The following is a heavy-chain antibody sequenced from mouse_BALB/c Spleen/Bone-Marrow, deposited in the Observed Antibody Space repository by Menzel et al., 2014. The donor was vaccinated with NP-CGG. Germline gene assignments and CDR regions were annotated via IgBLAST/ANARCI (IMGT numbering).Heavy chain of an antibody. CDR2: MDPANGNT. V-gene: IGHV14-3*02. Sequence: EVKLQESGAELVKPGASVKLSCTASGFNIKDTYMHWVKQRPEQGLEWIGRMDPANGNTKYDPKFQGKATITADTSSNTAYLQLSSLTSEDTAVYYCARYGNYCYAMDYWGQGTSVTVSS. CDR1: GFNIKDTY. J-gene: IGHJ4*01. D-gene: IGHD2-1*01. CDR3: ARYGNYCYAMDY.